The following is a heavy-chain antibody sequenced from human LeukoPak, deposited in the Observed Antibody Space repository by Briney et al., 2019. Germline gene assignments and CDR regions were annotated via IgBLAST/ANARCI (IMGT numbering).Heavy chain of an antibody. Sequence: PSETLSLTCTVSGGSLSGYYWSWIRQPPGKGLEWIGYIYHSGSTNYNPSLKSRVTISVDTSKNQFSLKLSSVTAADTSVYYCAIYSGYDYESYWGEGELVTVSS. CDR2: IYHSGST. D-gene: IGHD5-12*01. CDR1: GGSLSGYY. V-gene: IGHV4-59*12. J-gene: IGHJ4*02. CDR3: AIYSGYDYESY.